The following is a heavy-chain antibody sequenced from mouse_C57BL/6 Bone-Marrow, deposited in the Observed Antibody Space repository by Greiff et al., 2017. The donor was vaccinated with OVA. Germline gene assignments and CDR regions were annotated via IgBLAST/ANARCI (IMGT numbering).Heavy chain of an antibody. Sequence: EVHLVESGGGLVKPGGSLKLSCAASGFTFSSYAMSWVRQTPEKRLEWVATISDGGSYTYYPDNVKGRRTISRDNAKNNLYLQRSHLKSEDTAMYYCARDRDDYDAMDYWGQGTSVTVSS. CDR2: ISDGGSYT. V-gene: IGHV5-4*01. CDR3: ARDRDDYDAMDY. J-gene: IGHJ4*01. CDR1: GFTFSSYA.